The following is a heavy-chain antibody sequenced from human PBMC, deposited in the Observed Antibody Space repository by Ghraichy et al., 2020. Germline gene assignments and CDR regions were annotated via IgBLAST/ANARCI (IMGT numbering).Heavy chain of an antibody. CDR2: ISSSGDFR. D-gene: IGHD2-21*01. CDR3: ARVVGIAPSAPLDF. CDR1: GFSFNDYI. J-gene: IGHJ4*02. Sequence: GGSLRLSCAGSGFSFNDYIINWVRQAPGKGLEWVSSISSSGDFRYYAASVKGRFTISRDYAKNSVSLEMDSLRVEDTAVYYCARVVGIAPSAPLDFWGQGTLVTVSS. V-gene: IGHV3-21*01.